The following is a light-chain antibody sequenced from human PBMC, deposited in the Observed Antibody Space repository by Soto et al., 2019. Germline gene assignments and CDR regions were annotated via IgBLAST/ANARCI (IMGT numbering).Light chain of an antibody. CDR3: QQYDSPLT. Sequence: DIQMTQSPSTLSASVGDRVTITCRASQNIRSWLAWYQQKPGKAPKLLIYKASTLERGVPSRFGGSGSGTEFTLTISGLQPDYFAAYYCQQYDSPLTFGGGTKVEIQ. CDR1: QNIRSW. J-gene: IGKJ4*01. V-gene: IGKV1-5*03. CDR2: KAS.